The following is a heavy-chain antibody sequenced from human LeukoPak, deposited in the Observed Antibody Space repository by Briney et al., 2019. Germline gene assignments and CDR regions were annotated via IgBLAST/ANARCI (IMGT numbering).Heavy chain of an antibody. Sequence: PSETLSLTCAVYGGSFSGYYWSWIRQPPGKGLEWIGEINHSGSTNYNPSLKSRVTISGDTSKDQFSLKLTSVTAADTALYYCARTYYGSESYYDYWGQGILVTVSS. D-gene: IGHD3-10*01. V-gene: IGHV4-34*01. J-gene: IGHJ4*02. CDR3: ARTYYGSESYYDY. CDR1: GGSFSGYY. CDR2: INHSGST.